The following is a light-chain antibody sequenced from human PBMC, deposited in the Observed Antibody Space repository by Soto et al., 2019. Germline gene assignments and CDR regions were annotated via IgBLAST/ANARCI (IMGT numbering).Light chain of an antibody. CDR2: DPS. CDR1: QSINTW. J-gene: IGKJ2*01. Sequence: DIQLTQSPSTLSASVGDRVTIICRASQSINTWLAWYQQKPGKAPKVLIFDPSSLESGVPSRFSGSGSGGEFTLTISSLQPNGVATEYGQNYNCYSPTFGQGTRLVIK. V-gene: IGKV1-5*02. CDR3: QNYNCYSPT.